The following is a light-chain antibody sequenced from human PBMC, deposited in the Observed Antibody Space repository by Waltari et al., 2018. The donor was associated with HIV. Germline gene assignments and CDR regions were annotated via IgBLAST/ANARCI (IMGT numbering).Light chain of an antibody. V-gene: IGKV3D-11*01. J-gene: IGKJ3*01. Sequence: EIVLTQSPATLSLSPGERATLSCRASQGISSYLAWYQQKPGQAPRLFIYDASNRATGIPARFSGSGPGTDLTLTNSSLEPEDFAVYYCQQRSNWHPTFGPGTKVDIK. CDR1: QGISSY. CDR2: DAS. CDR3: QQRSNWHPT.